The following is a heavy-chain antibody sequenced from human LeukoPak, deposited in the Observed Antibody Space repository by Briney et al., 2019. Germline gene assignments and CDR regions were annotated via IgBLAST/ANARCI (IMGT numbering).Heavy chain of an antibody. CDR3: AVSGY. J-gene: IGHJ4*02. Sequence: GGSLRLSCAASGFTFSSYAMHWVRQAPGKGLEWVAVISYDGSNKYYADSVKGRFTISRDNSKNTLYLQMNSLRAEDTAVYYRAVSGYWGQGTLVTVSS. CDR1: GFTFSSYA. CDR2: ISYDGSNK. V-gene: IGHV3-30-3*01.